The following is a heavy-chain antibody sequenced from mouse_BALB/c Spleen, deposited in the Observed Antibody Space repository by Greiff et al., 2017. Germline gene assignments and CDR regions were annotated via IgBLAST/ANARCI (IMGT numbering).Heavy chain of an antibody. V-gene: IGHV1-69*02. D-gene: IGHD3-2*02. CDR2: IDPSDSYT. CDR1: GYTFTSYW. J-gene: IGHJ4*01. CDR3: ARQAPNAMDY. Sequence: QVQLQQPGAELVKPGASVKLSCKASGYTFTSYWMHWVKQRPGQGLEWIGEIDPSDSYTNYNQKFKGKATLTVDKSSSTAYMQLSSLTSEDSAVYYCARQAPNAMDYWGQGTSVTVSS.